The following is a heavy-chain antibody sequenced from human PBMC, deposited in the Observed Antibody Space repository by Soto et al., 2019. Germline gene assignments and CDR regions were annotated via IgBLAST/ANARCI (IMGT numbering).Heavy chain of an antibody. D-gene: IGHD6-13*01. CDR3: ARTEPPYSSSWYSWPQLDY. V-gene: IGHV1-18*01. Sequence: QVQLVQSGAEVKKPGASVKVSCKASGYTFTSYGISWVRQAPGQGLEWMGWISAYNGNTNYAQKLQGRVTMTTDTYTSTAYMELRSLRSDDTAVYYCARTEPPYSSSWYSWPQLDYWGQGTLVTVSS. CDR2: ISAYNGNT. CDR1: GYTFTSYG. J-gene: IGHJ4*02.